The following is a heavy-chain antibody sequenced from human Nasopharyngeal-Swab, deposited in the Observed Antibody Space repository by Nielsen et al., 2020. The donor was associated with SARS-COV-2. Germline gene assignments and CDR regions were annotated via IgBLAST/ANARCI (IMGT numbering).Heavy chain of an antibody. J-gene: IGHJ4*02. Sequence: SETLSPTCAVYGGSFSGYYWSWIRQPPGKGLEWIGEINHSGSTNYNPSLKSRVTISVDTSKNQFSLKLSSVTAADTAVYYCARGDFRQIAASYYFDYWGQGTLVTVSS. D-gene: IGHD6-6*01. CDR3: ARGDFRQIAASYYFDY. V-gene: IGHV4-34*01. CDR2: INHSGST. CDR1: GGSFSGYY.